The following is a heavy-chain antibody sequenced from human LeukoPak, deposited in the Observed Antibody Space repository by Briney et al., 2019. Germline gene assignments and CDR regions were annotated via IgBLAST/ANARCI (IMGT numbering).Heavy chain of an antibody. D-gene: IGHD2-8*01. CDR2: INHSGGT. J-gene: IGHJ4*02. CDR3: ARIRCGHTDDRCYNY. V-gene: IGHV4-34*01. Sequence: SETLSLTCAVQGVSVNAYSWSWIRQSPEKGLEWIGEINHSGGTNYNPSLKSRATISVDTSENRISLRVPSVTAADTAVYYCARIRCGHTDDRCYNYWGQGTLVTVSS. CDR1: GVSVNAYS.